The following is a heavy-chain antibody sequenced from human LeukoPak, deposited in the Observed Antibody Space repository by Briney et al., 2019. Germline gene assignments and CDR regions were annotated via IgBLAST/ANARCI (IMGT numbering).Heavy chain of an antibody. V-gene: IGHV4-39*01. CDR3: ARQSITPSDWLDP. CDR2: MYYSGAT. D-gene: IGHD3-3*01. Sequence: PSETLSLTCAVYGGSFSGYYWGWIRQTPGKGLEWIASMYYSGATYYHPSLKSRVTISLNTSTNQLSLKLSSVPAADTAVYYCARQSITPSDWLDPWGQGSLVIVSS. CDR1: GGSFSGYY. J-gene: IGHJ5*02.